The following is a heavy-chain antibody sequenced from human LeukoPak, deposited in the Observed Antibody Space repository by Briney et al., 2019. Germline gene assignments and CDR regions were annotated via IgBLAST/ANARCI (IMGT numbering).Heavy chain of an antibody. J-gene: IGHJ4*02. V-gene: IGHV4-39*01. Sequence: SETLSLTCTVSGGSISSSSYYWGWIRQPPGKGLEWIGSIYYSGSTYYNPSLKSRVTISVDTSKNQFSLKLSSMTAADTAVYYCARHLGYQLLLGAFDYWGQGTLVTVSS. CDR2: IYYSGST. CDR3: ARHLGYQLLLGAFDY. CDR1: GGSISSSSYY. D-gene: IGHD2-2*01.